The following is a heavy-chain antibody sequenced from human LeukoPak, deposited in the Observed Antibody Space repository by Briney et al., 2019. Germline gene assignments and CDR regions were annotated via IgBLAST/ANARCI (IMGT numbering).Heavy chain of an antibody. CDR1: GFTFSSYS. J-gene: IGHJ4*02. Sequence: PGGSLRLSCAASGFTFSSYSMNWVRQAPGKGLEWVSSISSSSSYIYYADSVKGRFTISRDNAKNSLYLQMNSLRAEDTAVYYCARELYSYDSSGYYLSHGFDYWGQGTLVTVSS. CDR2: ISSSSSYI. V-gene: IGHV3-21*01. D-gene: IGHD3-22*01. CDR3: ARELYSYDSSGYYLSHGFDY.